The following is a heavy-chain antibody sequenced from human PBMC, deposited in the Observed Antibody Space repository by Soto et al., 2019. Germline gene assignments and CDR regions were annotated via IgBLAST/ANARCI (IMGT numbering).Heavy chain of an antibody. D-gene: IGHD6-19*01. CDR3: ARGGLLPDY. V-gene: IGHV4-30-2*01. Sequence: QLQLQESGSGLVKPSQTLSLTCAVSGGSINSGGYSWSWIRQPPGKGLEWIGYISHSGSTYSNPSLKSRVTISVDRSKNQFSLKLRTVTAAGTAVYYCARGGLLPDYWGQGTLVTVSS. CDR1: GGSINSGGYS. J-gene: IGHJ4*02. CDR2: ISHSGST.